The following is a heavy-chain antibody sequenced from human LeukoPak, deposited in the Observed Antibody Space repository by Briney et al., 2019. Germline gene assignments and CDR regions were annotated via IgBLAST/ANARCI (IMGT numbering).Heavy chain of an antibody. CDR2: INPNSGGT. CDR1: GYTFTSYY. J-gene: IGHJ4*02. V-gene: IGHV1-2*02. D-gene: IGHD5-18*01. Sequence: ASVKVSFKASGYTFTSYYMHWVRQAPGQGLEWMGWINPNSGGTNYAQKFQGRVTMTRDTSISTAYMELSRLRSDDTAVYYCARSGGYSYGSPDFDYWGQGTLVTVSS. CDR3: ARSGGYSYGSPDFDY.